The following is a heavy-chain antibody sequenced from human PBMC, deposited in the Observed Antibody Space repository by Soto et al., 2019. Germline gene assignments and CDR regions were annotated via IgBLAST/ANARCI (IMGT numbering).Heavy chain of an antibody. CDR1: GVSIGSHDW. J-gene: IGHJ4*02. CDR2: SHQSGNT. D-gene: IGHD5-18*01. CDR3: ATRDTGRVY. V-gene: IGHV4-4*02. Sequence: QVQLQESGPGLVKPSGTLSLTCAVSGVSIGSHDWWTWVRQPPGKGLEWIGESHQSGNTNYNSSLESRVTISLDKSKTHFSLQLSSVTVADTAVYYWATRDTGRVYWGQGTLVTVSS.